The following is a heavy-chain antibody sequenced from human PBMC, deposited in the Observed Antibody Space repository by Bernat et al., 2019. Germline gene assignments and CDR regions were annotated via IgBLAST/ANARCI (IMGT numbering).Heavy chain of an antibody. CDR2: IKSKTDGGTT. J-gene: IGHJ4*02. CDR1: GFTFNNAW. Sequence: EVQLVESGGGLVKPGGSLRLSCAASGFTFNNAWMNWVRQASGKGLEWVGRIKSKTDGGTTAYAATVKGRFTISRDDSKNTMYLQMNSLKTEDSAVYFCTAGGWDLRLWGQGTLVTVSS. D-gene: IGHD1-26*01. V-gene: IGHV3-15*07. CDR3: TAGGWDLRL.